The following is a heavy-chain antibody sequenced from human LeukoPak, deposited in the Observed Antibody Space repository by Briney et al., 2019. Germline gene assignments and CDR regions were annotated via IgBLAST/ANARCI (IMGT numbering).Heavy chain of an antibody. D-gene: IGHD6-13*01. Sequence: GGSLRLSCAASGFTLSKCAMNWVRQAPGKGLEWVAVISYDGSNKYYADSVKGRFTISMDNSKNTLYLQMNSLRAEDTAVYYCVRSWVSWGQGTLVTVSS. CDR3: VRSWVS. CDR2: ISYDGSNK. J-gene: IGHJ5*02. V-gene: IGHV3-30*14. CDR1: GFTLSKCA.